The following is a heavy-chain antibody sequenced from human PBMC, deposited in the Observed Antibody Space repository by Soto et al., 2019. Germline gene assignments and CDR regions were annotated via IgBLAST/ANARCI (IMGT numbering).Heavy chain of an antibody. CDR3: ARGLILWFGELSRRGGYYYDMDV. CDR2: INDSGNI. D-gene: IGHD3-10*01. J-gene: IGHJ6*03. Sequence: SETLSLTCAVYGGSFSGYQWTWIRQTPEKGLEWIGEINDSGNINYNPSLKSRVTILVDTAKKQISLRLRSVTAADTAVYYCARGLILWFGELSRRGGYYYDMDVWCKGTTFTVSS. CDR1: GGSFSGYQ. V-gene: IGHV4-34*01.